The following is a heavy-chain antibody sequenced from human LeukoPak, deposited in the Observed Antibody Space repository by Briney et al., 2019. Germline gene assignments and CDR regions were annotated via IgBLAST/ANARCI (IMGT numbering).Heavy chain of an antibody. CDR1: GFTFSSYG. V-gene: IGHV3-30*18. CDR3: AKDLSPVLRYFAQDPGVVDY. J-gene: IGHJ4*02. CDR2: ISYDGSNK. D-gene: IGHD3-9*01. Sequence: PGGSLRLSCAASGFTFSSYGMHWVRQAPGKGLEWVAVISYDGSNKYYADSVKGRFTISRDNSKNTLYLQMNSLRAEDTAVYYCAKDLSPVLRYFAQDPGVVDYWGQGTLVTVSS.